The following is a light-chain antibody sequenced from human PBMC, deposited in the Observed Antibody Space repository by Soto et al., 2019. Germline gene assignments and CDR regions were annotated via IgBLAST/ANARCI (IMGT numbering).Light chain of an antibody. CDR2: GAS. CDR1: QVIGSWS. J-gene: IGKJ2*01. V-gene: IGKV3-20*01. CDR3: QQFGSSIPHT. Sequence: EIVMTQSPGTLSLSPGERATISCRASQVIGSWSLAWYHQKSGQAPRLLIYGASSRATGIPDRFSGSGSWTDVTLTISRLEPEEFGVYYCQQFGSSIPHTFGQGTKLEIK.